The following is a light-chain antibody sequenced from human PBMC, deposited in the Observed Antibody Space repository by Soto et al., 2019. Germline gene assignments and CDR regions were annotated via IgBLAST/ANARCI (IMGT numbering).Light chain of an antibody. CDR3: QQYNNWPPWT. Sequence: EVVMHQSPTTLSVTPGESAPLSCRASQSVTTNMAWYQQKPGQAPRLLIYGASTRATGIPARFSGSGSGTDFTLTISSLQSEDFAVYYCQQYNNWPPWTFGQGTKVDIK. J-gene: IGKJ1*01. V-gene: IGKV3-15*01. CDR2: GAS. CDR1: QSVTTN.